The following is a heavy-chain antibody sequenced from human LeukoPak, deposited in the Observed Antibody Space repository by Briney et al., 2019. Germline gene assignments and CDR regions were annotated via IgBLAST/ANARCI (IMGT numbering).Heavy chain of an antibody. D-gene: IGHD1-26*01. CDR2: IIPIFGTA. J-gene: IGHJ5*02. CDR1: GGTFSSYA. V-gene: IGHV1-69*13. Sequence: GASVKVSCKASGGTFSSYAISWVRQAPGQGLEWMGGIIPIFGTANYAQKFQGRVTITADESTSTAYMELSSLRSEDTAVYYCARAQSGSYLGNWFDPWGQGTLVTVSS. CDR3: ARAQSGSYLGNWFDP.